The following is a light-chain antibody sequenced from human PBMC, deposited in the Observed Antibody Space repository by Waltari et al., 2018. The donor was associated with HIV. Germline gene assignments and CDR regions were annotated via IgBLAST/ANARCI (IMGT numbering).Light chain of an antibody. CDR2: EDT. J-gene: IGLJ1*01. V-gene: IGLV2-23*01. CDR1: SSDVGGYSL. Sequence: QSALPQPVSVSGSPGQSITISCIGTSSDVGGYSLISWYQHHPGKAPQLLIFEDTERPSGVSNRFSASKSGTTASLTISGLLAEDAADYYCCSYGGFTTYVFGSGTKVTVL. CDR3: CSYGGFTTYV.